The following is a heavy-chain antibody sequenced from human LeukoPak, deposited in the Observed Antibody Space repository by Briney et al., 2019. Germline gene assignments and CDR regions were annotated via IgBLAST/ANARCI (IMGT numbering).Heavy chain of an antibody. CDR1: GFTVSSNY. CDR3: ASSWYVGFDY. D-gene: IGHD6-13*01. CDR2: IYSGGST. J-gene: IGHJ4*02. Sequence: GGSLRLSCAASGFTVSSNYMSWVRQAPGKGLVWVSVIYSGGSTYYAAAVKGRFTISRDNSKNTLYLQMNRLRAENTAVYYCASSWYVGFDYWGQGTLVTVSS. V-gene: IGHV3-66*01.